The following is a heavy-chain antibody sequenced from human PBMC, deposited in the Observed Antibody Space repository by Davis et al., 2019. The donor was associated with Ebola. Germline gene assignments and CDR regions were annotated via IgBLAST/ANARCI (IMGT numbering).Heavy chain of an antibody. V-gene: IGHV4-59*12. D-gene: IGHD3-16*01. J-gene: IGHJ6*02. CDR1: GGSISSYY. Sequence: MPSETLSLTCTVSGGSISSYYWSWIRQPPGKGLEWIGYNYYSGSTNYNPSLKSRVTISVDTSKNQFSLKLSSVTAADTAVYYCASRGGFHYYYYGMDVWGQGTTVTVSS. CDR3: ASRGGFHYYYYGMDV. CDR2: NYYSGST.